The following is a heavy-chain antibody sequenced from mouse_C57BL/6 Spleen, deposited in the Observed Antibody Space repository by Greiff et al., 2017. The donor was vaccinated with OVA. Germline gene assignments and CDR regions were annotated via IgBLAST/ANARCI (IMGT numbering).Heavy chain of an antibody. CDR3: ARWGYDGDAY. D-gene: IGHD2-2*01. J-gene: IGHJ3*01. CDR2: INPNNGGT. Sequence: EVQLQQSGPELVKPGASVKLPCKASGYTFTDYNMDWVKQSHGKSLEWIGDINPNNGGTIYNQKFKGKATLTVDKSSSTAYMELRSLTSEDTSVYYCARWGYDGDAYWGQGTLVTVSA. CDR1: GYTFTDYN. V-gene: IGHV1-18*01.